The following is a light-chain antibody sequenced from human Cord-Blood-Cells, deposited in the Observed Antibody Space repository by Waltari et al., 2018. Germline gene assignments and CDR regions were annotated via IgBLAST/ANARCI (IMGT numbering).Light chain of an antibody. Sequence: DIQMTQSPSSLSASVGDRVTITCQASQDISNYLNWYQQKPGKAPKLLIYDASNLETGVPSRFIGSVSGTDFTFTISSLQPEDIATYYCQQYDNLPLTFGPGTKVDIK. J-gene: IGKJ3*01. CDR1: QDISNY. CDR3: QQYDNLPLT. CDR2: DAS. V-gene: IGKV1-33*01.